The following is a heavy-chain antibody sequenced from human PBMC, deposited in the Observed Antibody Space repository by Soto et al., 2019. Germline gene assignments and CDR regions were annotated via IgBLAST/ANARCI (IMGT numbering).Heavy chain of an antibody. CDR3: ARPSGYYDTSGYYSAFYYYGMDV. CDR2: ISSSSSTI. V-gene: IGHV3-48*02. CDR1: GFSFSSYD. D-gene: IGHD3-22*01. Sequence: PGGSLRLSCAASGFSFSSYDMNWVRQAPGKGLEWISYISSSSSTIYYADSVKGRFTISRDNAENSLYLQMNSLRDEDTAVYYCARPSGYYDTSGYYSAFYYYGMDVWGQGTTVTVSS. J-gene: IGHJ6*02.